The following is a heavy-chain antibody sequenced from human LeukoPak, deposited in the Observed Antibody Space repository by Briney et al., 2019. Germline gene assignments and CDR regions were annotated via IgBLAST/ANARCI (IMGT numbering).Heavy chain of an antibody. J-gene: IGHJ5*02. Sequence: ASVKVSCKASGYTFTSYYMHWVRQAPGQGLEWMGIINPSGGGTSYAQKFQGRVTMTRDTSTSTVYMELSSLRSEDTAVYYCARYSYADWFDPWGQGTLVTVSS. CDR2: INPSGGGT. V-gene: IGHV1-46*01. D-gene: IGHD5-18*01. CDR3: ARYSYADWFDP. CDR1: GYTFTSYY.